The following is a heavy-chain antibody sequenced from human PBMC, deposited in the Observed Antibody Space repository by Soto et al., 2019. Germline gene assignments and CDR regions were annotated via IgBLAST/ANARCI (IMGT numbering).Heavy chain of an antibody. CDR1: GFTFSRYA. J-gene: IGHJ6*02. V-gene: IGHV3-23*01. CDR3: AKETGYSYGFQPNALDV. Sequence: GGSLRLSCAGSGFTFSRYAMNWVLQAPGKGLEWVSIISSRGDRTSYAESVKGRFTISRDDSKNTLFLHMNSLGAEDTAVYYCAKETGYSYGFQPNALDVWGQGTTVTVSS. CDR2: ISSRGDRT. D-gene: IGHD5-18*01.